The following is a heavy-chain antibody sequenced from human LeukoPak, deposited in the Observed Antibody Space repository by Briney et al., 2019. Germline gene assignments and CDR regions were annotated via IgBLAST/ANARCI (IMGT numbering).Heavy chain of an antibody. V-gene: IGHV3-15*01. CDR3: TTDEYYDSSGYYYGLEFDY. CDR1: GFTFSSYW. D-gene: IGHD3-22*01. Sequence: GGSLRLSCAASGFTFSSYWMSWVRQAPGKGLEWVGRIKSKTDGGTTDYAAPVKGRFTISRDDSKNTLYLQMNSLKTEDTAVYYCTTDEYYDSSGYYYGLEFDYWGQGTLVTVSS. J-gene: IGHJ4*02. CDR2: IKSKTDGGTT.